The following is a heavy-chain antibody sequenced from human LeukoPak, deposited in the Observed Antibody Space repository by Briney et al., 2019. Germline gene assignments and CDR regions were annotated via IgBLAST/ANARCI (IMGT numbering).Heavy chain of an antibody. J-gene: IGHJ1*01. CDR2: IYYSGST. V-gene: IGHV4-61*01. CDR3: ARGYYDSSGYYSYFQH. Sequence: SETLSLTCIVSGGSVSSDTYYWRWIRQPPGKGLEWIGYIYYSGSTNYNPSLKSRVTISVDTSKNQFSLKLSSVTAADTAVYYCARGYYDSSGYYSYFQHWGQGTLVTVSS. D-gene: IGHD3-22*01. CDR1: GGSVSSDTYY.